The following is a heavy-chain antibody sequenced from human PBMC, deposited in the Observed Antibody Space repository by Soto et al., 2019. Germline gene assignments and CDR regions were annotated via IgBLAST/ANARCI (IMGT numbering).Heavy chain of an antibody. D-gene: IGHD5-18*01. V-gene: IGHV4-59*08. CDR1: GGSISSYY. CDR3: ARLVWSYGTWFDP. CDR2: IYYSGST. Sequence: QVQLQESGPGLVKPSETLSLTCTVSGGSISSYYWSWIRQPPGKGLEWIGYIYYSGSTNYNPSLKGRVTISVDTSKNQFSLKLSSVTAADTAVYYCARLVWSYGTWFDPWGQGTLVTVSS. J-gene: IGHJ5*02.